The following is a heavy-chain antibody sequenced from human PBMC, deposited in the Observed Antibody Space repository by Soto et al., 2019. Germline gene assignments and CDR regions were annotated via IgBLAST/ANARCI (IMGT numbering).Heavy chain of an antibody. CDR3: ARDLATLHYGSGSTYGMDV. CDR1: GFTFSSYA. Sequence: GGSLRLSCAASGFTFSSYAMHWVRQAPGKGLEWVAVISYDGSNKYYADSVKGRFTISRDNSKNTLYLQMNSLRAEDTAVYYCARDLATLHYGSGSTYGMDVWGQGTTVTVSS. D-gene: IGHD3-10*01. V-gene: IGHV3-30-3*01. CDR2: ISYDGSNK. J-gene: IGHJ6*02.